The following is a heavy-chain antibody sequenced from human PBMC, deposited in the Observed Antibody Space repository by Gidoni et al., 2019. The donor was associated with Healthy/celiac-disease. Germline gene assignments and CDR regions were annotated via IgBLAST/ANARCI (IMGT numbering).Heavy chain of an antibody. Sequence: QVQLQESGPGLVKPSETLSLTCTVSGGSISSYYWSWIRQPPGKGLEWIGYIYYSGSTNYNPSLKSRVTISVDTSKNQFSLKLSSVTAADTAVYYCARHRRVLSLPANYYYGMDVWGQGTTVTVSS. J-gene: IGHJ6*02. CDR3: ARHRRVLSLPANYYYGMDV. CDR1: GGSISSYY. V-gene: IGHV4-59*08. CDR2: IYYSGST. D-gene: IGHD3-16*01.